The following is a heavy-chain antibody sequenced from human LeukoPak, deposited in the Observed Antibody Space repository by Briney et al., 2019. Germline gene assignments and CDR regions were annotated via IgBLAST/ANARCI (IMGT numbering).Heavy chain of an antibody. D-gene: IGHD3-10*01. CDR3: AKGGYYYGSGSSPARYYYMDV. J-gene: IGHJ6*03. CDR1: GFTFSSYG. V-gene: IGHV3-23*01. Sequence: PGGSLRLSCAASGFTFSSYGMSWVRQAPGKGLEWVSAISGSGGSTYNADSVKGRFTISRDNSKNTLYLQMNSLRAEDTAVYYCAKGGYYYGSGSSPARYYYMDVWGKGTAVTISS. CDR2: ISGSGGST.